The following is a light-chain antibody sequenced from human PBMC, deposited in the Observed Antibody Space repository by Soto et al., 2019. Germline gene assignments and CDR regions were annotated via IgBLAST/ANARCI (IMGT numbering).Light chain of an antibody. CDR1: TSNTGNNY. V-gene: IGLV1-51*02. Sequence: QSVLTQPPSVSAAPGQRVTISCSGSTSNTGNNYVSWYQQLPGTAPKLLIYETDKRPSGIPDRFSGSKSGTSATLGISGLQTGDEADYYCATWDISLGAHVYGTGSKVTVL. J-gene: IGLJ1*01. CDR2: ETD. CDR3: ATWDISLGAHV.